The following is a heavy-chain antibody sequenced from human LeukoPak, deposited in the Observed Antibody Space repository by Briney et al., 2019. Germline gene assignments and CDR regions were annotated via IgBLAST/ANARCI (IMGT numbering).Heavy chain of an antibody. CDR1: GFTFSDYY. CDR2: ISSSGSTI. Sequence: PGGSLRLSCAASGFTFSDYYMSWIRQAPGKGLEWVSYISSSGSTIYYADSVKGRFTISRDNAKNSLYLQMNSLRAEDTAVYYCATAAMVSRDFDYWGQGTLVTVSS. J-gene: IGHJ4*02. D-gene: IGHD5-18*01. V-gene: IGHV3-11*01. CDR3: ATAAMVSRDFDY.